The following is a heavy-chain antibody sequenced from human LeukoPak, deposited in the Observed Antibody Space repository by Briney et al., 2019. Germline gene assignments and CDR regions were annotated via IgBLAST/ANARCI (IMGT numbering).Heavy chain of an antibody. Sequence: ASVKVSCKASGGTFSSYAISWVRQAPGQGLEWMGRIIPIFGTANYAQKFQGRVTITTDESTSTAYMELSSLRSEDTAVYYCARDIVVVPATKDWDYMDVWGKGTTVTVSS. CDR3: ARDIVVVPATKDWDYMDV. CDR1: GGTFSSYA. J-gene: IGHJ6*03. CDR2: IIPIFGTA. V-gene: IGHV1-69*05. D-gene: IGHD2-2*01.